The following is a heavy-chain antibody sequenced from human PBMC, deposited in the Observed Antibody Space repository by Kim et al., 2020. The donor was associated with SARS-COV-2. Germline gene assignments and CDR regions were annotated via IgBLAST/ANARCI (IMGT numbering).Heavy chain of an antibody. D-gene: IGHD4-17*01. CDR1: GGSISSSSYY. V-gene: IGHV4-39*01. Sequence: SETLSLTCTVSGGSISSSSYYWGWIRQPPGKGLEWIGSIYYSGSTYYNPSLKSRVTISVDTSKNQFSLKLSSVTAADTAVYYCARFGERHYYYYYGMDVWGQGTTVTVSS. CDR2: IYYSGST. J-gene: IGHJ6*02. CDR3: ARFGERHYYYYYGMDV.